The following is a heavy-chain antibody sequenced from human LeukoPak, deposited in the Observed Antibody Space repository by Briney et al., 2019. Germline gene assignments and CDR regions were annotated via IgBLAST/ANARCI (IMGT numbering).Heavy chain of an antibody. J-gene: IGHJ4*02. CDR2: ISYDGSNK. Sequence: XGSLRLSCAASGFTFSSYTIHWVRQAPGKGLEGVAVISYDGSNKYYADSVKGRFTISRDNSKNTLYLQMNSLRTEDTAVYYCTRTTHVGPGRIQLWSSLDYWGQGTLVTVSS. V-gene: IGHV3-30*04. D-gene: IGHD5-18*01. CDR1: GFTFSSYT. CDR3: TRTTHVGPGRIQLWSSLDY.